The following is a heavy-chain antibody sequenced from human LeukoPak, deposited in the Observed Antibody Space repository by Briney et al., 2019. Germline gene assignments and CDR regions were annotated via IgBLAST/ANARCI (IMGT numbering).Heavy chain of an antibody. CDR2: ISGSGGDS. Sequence: GGSLRLSCAASGFTFSSFAMNWVRQTPGKGLEWVSGISGSGGDSNHADSVTGRFTISRDNSKNTLYLQMNNLRAEDTAVYYGVTNYGDSREAFDIWGQGTMVTV. D-gene: IGHD4-17*01. V-gene: IGHV3-23*01. CDR1: GFTFSSFA. J-gene: IGHJ3*02. CDR3: VTNYGDSREAFDI.